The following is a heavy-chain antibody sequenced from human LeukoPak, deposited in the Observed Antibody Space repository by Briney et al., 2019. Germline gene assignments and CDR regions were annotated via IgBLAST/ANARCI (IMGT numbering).Heavy chain of an antibody. V-gene: IGHV3-21*04. CDR2: ISSSSSYI. Sequence: GGSLRLSCAASGFTFSSYSMNWVRQAPGKGLEWVSSISSSSSYIYYADSVKGRFTISRDNAKNSLYLQMNSLRAEDTAVYYCAKEESVYYDSSGYLQHFDYWGQGTLVTVSS. D-gene: IGHD3-22*01. CDR3: AKEESVYYDSSGYLQHFDY. CDR1: GFTFSSYS. J-gene: IGHJ4*02.